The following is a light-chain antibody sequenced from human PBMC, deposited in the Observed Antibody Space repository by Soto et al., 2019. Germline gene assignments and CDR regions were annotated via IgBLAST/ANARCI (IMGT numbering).Light chain of an antibody. CDR3: QQRHNWPIT. CDR1: QSISSY. V-gene: IGKV1-39*01. J-gene: IGKJ5*01. Sequence: DIQMTQSPSSLSASVGDRVTITCRASQSISSYLNWYQQKPGKAPKLLLYDVSTLERGVPSRFSGSGSATEFTLTISGLEPADLGVYYCQQRHNWPITFGQGTRLEIK. CDR2: DVS.